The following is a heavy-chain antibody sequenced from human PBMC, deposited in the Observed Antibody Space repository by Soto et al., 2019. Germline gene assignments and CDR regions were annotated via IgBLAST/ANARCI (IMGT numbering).Heavy chain of an antibody. Sequence: EVQLVQSGAEVKKPGESLKISCLGSGYSFISQWIGWVRQMPGKGLEWMGIIYPGDSDTRYSPSFQGQVTISADKSISTAYLQWSSLKASDTAIYYCVRRAPPARGPFDYWGQGTLVTVSS. CDR1: GYSFISQW. D-gene: IGHD3-10*01. V-gene: IGHV5-51*03. J-gene: IGHJ4*02. CDR3: VRRAPPARGPFDY. CDR2: IYPGDSDT.